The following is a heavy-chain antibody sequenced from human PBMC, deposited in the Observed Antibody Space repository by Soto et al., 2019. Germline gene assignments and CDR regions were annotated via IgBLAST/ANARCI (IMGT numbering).Heavy chain of an antibody. J-gene: IGHJ6*03. V-gene: IGHV1-8*02. D-gene: IGHD2-15*01. CDR2: ISPNSGNT. Sequence: ASVTVDCKAAGYTISSYGSGWVRQAPGQGLEWMGWISPNSGNTGYAQKLQGRVTMTRNTSISTAYMELSSLRSEDTAVYYCARVGGYCSGGSCYDYMDVWGKGTTVTVSS. CDR3: ARVGGYCSGGSCYDYMDV. CDR1: GYTISSYG.